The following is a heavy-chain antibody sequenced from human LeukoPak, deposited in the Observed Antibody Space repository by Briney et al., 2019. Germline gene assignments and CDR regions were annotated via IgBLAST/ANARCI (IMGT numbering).Heavy chain of an antibody. Sequence: PSETLSLTCTVSGGSISSYYWSWIRQPPGKGLEWIGYIHYSGSTSYNPSLKSRVTISVDTSKNQFSLKLSSVTAADTAVYYCARARIYSNYVWFDPWGQGTLVTVSS. J-gene: IGHJ5*02. D-gene: IGHD4-11*01. CDR1: GGSISSYY. CDR2: IHYSGST. CDR3: ARARIYSNYVWFDP. V-gene: IGHV4-59*01.